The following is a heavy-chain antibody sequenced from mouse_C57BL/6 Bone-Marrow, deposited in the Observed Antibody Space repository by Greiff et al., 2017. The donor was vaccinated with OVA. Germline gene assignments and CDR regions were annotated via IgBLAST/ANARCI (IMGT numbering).Heavy chain of an antibody. D-gene: IGHD1-1*01. CDR3: AILLFDY. CDR1: GYTFTDYY. V-gene: IGHV1-26*01. Sequence: EVKLQQSGPELVKPGASVKISCKASGYTFTDYYMNWVKQSHGKSLEWIGDINPNNGGTSYNQKFKGKATLTVDKSSSTAYMELRSLTSEDSAVYYCAILLFDYWGQGTTLTVSS. CDR2: INPNNGGT. J-gene: IGHJ2*01.